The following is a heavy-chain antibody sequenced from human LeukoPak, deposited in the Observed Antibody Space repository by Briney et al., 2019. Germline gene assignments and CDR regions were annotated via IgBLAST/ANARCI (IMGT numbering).Heavy chain of an antibody. CDR3: AGVMSRDSSYGD. J-gene: IGHJ4*02. CDR2: MNPNSGNT. Sequence: ASVKVSCTASGYTFTSYDINWVRQATGQGLEWMGWMNPNSGNTGYAQKFQGRVTMTRNTSISTAYMELSSLRSEDAAVYYCAGVMSRDSSYGDWGQGTLVTVSS. D-gene: IGHD5-12*01. CDR1: GYTFTSYD. V-gene: IGHV1-8*01.